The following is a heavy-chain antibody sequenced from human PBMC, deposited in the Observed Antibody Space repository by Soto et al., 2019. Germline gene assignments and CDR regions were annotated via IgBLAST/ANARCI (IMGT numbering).Heavy chain of an antibody. V-gene: IGHV4-4*02. Sequence: XETLSLTCYVSGASISNDNWWSWVRQPPVKGLEWIGEIYHSGSTNYNPSLKNRVTISVDKSKNQFSLKLSSVTAADTAVYYCAKDLGIAVSARRAFDIWGQGTMVTVSS. CDR2: IYHSGST. D-gene: IGHD6-19*01. CDR1: GASISNDNW. J-gene: IGHJ3*02. CDR3: AKDLGIAVSARRAFDI.